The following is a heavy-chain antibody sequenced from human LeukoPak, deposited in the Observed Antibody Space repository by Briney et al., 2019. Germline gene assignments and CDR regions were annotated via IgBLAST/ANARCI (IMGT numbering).Heavy chain of an antibody. CDR2: INPSGGST. CDR1: GYTFTSYY. V-gene: IGHV1-46*01. CDR3: ARGGGSRLGSYYYYYGMDV. Sequence: ASVKVSCKASGYTFTSYYMHWVRQAPGQGLEWMGIINPSGGSTSYAQKFQGRVTMTRDTSTSTVYMELSSLRSEDTAVYYCARGGGSRLGSYYYYYGMDVWGQGTTVTVSS. D-gene: IGHD2-15*01. J-gene: IGHJ6*02.